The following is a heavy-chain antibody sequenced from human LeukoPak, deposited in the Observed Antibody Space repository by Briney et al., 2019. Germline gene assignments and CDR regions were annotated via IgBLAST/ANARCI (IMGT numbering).Heavy chain of an antibody. CDR3: ARRDYSSGWSFDK. CDR2: IHTSGST. J-gene: IGHJ4*02. CDR1: GGSVSNYH. Sequence: SETLSLTCTVSGGSVSNYHWTWIRQPAGKGLEWIGQIHTSGSTNYNPPLKSRVTMSIDTPENQVSLTMRSVTAADTAVYYCARRDYSSGWSFDKWGQGTLVTVSS. D-gene: IGHD6-19*01. V-gene: IGHV4-4*07.